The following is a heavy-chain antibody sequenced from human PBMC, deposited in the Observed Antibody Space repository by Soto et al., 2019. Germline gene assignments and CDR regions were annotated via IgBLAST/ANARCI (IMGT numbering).Heavy chain of an antibody. J-gene: IGHJ5*02. CDR2: INHSGST. V-gene: IGHV4-34*01. CDR3: AREAIHNWFDP. CDR1: GGSFSGYY. Sequence: SSETLSLTCAVYGGSFSGYYWSWIRQPPGKGLEWIGEINHSGSTNYNPSLKSRVTISVDTSKNQFSLKLSSVTAADTAVYYCAREAIHNWFDPWGQGTLVTVSS.